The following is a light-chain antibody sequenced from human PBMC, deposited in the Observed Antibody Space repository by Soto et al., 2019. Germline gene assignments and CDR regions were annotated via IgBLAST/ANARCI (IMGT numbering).Light chain of an antibody. CDR3: SSYTSSSTLYYV. V-gene: IGLV2-14*01. CDR2: DVS. CDR1: SSDGGGYNY. J-gene: IGLJ1*01. Sequence: QSVLTQPASVSGSPGQSITISCTGTSSDGGGYNYVSWYQQHPGKAPKLMIYDVSNRPSGVSNRFSGSKSGNTASLTISGLQAEDEADYYCSSYTSSSTLYYVFGTGTKVTVL.